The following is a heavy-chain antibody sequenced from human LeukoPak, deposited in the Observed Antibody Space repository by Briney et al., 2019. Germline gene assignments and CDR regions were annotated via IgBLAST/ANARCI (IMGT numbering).Heavy chain of an antibody. J-gene: IGHJ5*02. CDR1: GFTFGDYA. D-gene: IGHD3-16*02. Sequence: GGSLRLSCTASGFTFGDYAMSWVRQAPGKGLEWVGFIRSKAYGGTTEYAASVKGRFTIPRDDSKSIAYLQMNSLKTEDTAVYYCTRVPYDYVWGSYRYAWFDPWGQGTLVTVSS. CDR2: IRSKAYGGTT. V-gene: IGHV3-49*04. CDR3: TRVPYDYVWGSYRYAWFDP.